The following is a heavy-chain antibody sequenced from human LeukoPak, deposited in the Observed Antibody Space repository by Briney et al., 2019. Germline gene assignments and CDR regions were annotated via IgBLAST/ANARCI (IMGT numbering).Heavy chain of an antibody. CDR2: IYSGGST. V-gene: IGHV3-66*01. D-gene: IGHD6-6*01. J-gene: IGHJ4*02. Sequence: GGSLRLSCAASGFTVSRNYMTWVRQAPGKGLEWVSVIYSGGSTYYADSVKGRFTTSRDSSKNTLYLQMNSLRAEDTAVNYCARDSFGSSSRYYFDYWGQGTLVTVSS. CDR3: ARDSFGSSSRYYFDY. CDR1: GFTVSRNY.